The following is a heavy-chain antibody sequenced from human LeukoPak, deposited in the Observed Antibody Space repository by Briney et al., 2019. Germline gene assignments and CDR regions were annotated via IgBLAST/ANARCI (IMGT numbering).Heavy chain of an antibody. J-gene: IGHJ4*02. CDR2: ISSSSYI. Sequence: PGGSLRLSCAASGFTFSSYSMNWVRQAPGKGLEWVSSISSSSYIYYADSVKGRFTISRDNAKNSLYLQMNSLRAEDTAVYYCARGSGLTGYYVYWGQGTLVTVSS. CDR1: GFTFSSYS. D-gene: IGHD3-9*01. CDR3: ARGSGLTGYYVY. V-gene: IGHV3-21*01.